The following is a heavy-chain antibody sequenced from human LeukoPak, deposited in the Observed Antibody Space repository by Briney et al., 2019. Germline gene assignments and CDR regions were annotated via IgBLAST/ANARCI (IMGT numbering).Heavy chain of an antibody. CDR2: INHSGST. CDR1: GGSFSGYY. J-gene: IGHJ3*02. CDR3: ARRQWLRLQGAFDI. D-gene: IGHD5-12*01. Sequence: SETLSLTCAVYGGSFSGYYWSWIRQPPGKGLEWIGEINHSGSTNYNPSLKSRVTISVDTSKNQFSLKLSSVTAADTAVYYCARRQWLRLQGAFDIWGQGTMVTVSS. V-gene: IGHV4-34*01.